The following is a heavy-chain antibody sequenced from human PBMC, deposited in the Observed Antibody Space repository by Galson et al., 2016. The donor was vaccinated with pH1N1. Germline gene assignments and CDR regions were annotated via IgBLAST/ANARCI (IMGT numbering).Heavy chain of an antibody. CDR3: ARDDPSGFYSR. CDR2: IYPRDSDT. J-gene: IGHJ4*02. V-gene: IGHV5-51*01. CDR1: GYTFTDYW. Sequence: QSGAEVKKSGESLKISCEASGYTFTDYWIGWVRQTPGTGLEWIGIIYPRDSDTRYRPSFQGYVTFSADESISSAYLQWSSLKASDRGLYYCARDDPSGFYSRWGQGTLVTVSS. D-gene: IGHD3-22*01.